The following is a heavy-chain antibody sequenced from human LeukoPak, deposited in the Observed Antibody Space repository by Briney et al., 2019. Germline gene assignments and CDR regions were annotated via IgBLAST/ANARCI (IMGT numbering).Heavy chain of an antibody. CDR3: ARDLPCSSTSCYTSGDAFDI. Sequence: ASVKVSCKASGYTFTSYDINWVRQATGQGLEWMGWMNPNSGNTGYAQKFRGRVTITRNTSISTAYMELSSLRSEDTAVYYCARDLPCSSTSCYTSGDAFDIWGQGTMVTVSS. D-gene: IGHD2-2*02. CDR1: GYTFTSYD. CDR2: MNPNSGNT. V-gene: IGHV1-8*03. J-gene: IGHJ3*02.